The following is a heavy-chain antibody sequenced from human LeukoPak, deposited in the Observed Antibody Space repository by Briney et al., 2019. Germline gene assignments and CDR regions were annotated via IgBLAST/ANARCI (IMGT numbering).Heavy chain of an antibody. CDR3: ARVSFGYSHSGLDY. Sequence: ASVKVSCEASGYTFTGYYMHWVRQAPGQGLEWMGRINPNSGGTNYAQKFQGRVTMTRDTSISTAYMELSRLRSDDTAVYYCARVSFGYSHSGLDYWGQGTLVTVSS. CDR1: GYTFTGYY. D-gene: IGHD6-13*01. J-gene: IGHJ4*02. V-gene: IGHV1-2*06. CDR2: INPNSGGT.